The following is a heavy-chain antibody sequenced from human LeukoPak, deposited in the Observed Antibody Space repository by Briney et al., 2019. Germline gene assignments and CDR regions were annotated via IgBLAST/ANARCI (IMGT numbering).Heavy chain of an antibody. V-gene: IGHV3-23*01. CDR3: AKSNYYDSSGYYDY. CDR2: ISGSGGST. D-gene: IGHD3-22*01. Sequence: PGASLRLSCAASGFTFSSYAMSGVRQAPGKGLEWVSAISGSGGSTYYADSVKGRFTISRDNSKNTLYLQMNSLRAEDTAVYYCAKSNYYDSSGYYDYWGQGTLVTVSS. CDR1: GFTFSSYA. J-gene: IGHJ4*02.